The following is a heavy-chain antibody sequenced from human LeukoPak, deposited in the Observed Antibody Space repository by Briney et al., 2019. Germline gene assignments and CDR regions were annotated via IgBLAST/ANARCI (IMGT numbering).Heavy chain of an antibody. Sequence: SETLSLTCTVSGGSVSSGSYYWSWIRQPPGKGLEWIGYIYYSGSTNYNPSLKSRVTISVDTSKNQFSLKLSSVTAADTAVYYCARGPSGDYWGQGTLVIVSS. CDR3: ARGPSGDY. CDR1: GGSVSSGSYY. V-gene: IGHV4-61*01. CDR2: IYYSGST. J-gene: IGHJ4*02.